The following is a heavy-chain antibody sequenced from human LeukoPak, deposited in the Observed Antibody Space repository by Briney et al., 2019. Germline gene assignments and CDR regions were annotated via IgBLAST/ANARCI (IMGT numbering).Heavy chain of an antibody. CDR1: GVSISTSRYY. CDR2: IYYTGPT. D-gene: IGHD3-10*01. Sequence: SETLSLTCTVSGVSISTSRYYWGWIRQPPGKGLEWIGNIYYTGPTYYNASLESRVTISVDTSKNQFSLKLSSVTAADTAVFYCAKHYMGSYNNRGLDSWGQGTPVTVSS. CDR3: AKHYMGSYNNRGLDS. V-gene: IGHV4-39*01. J-gene: IGHJ4*02.